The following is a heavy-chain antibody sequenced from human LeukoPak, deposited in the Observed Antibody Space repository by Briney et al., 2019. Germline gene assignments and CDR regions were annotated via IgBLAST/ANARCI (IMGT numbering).Heavy chain of an antibody. CDR1: GFTYSSYD. D-gene: IGHD3-22*01. V-gene: IGHV3-23*01. Sequence: GGSLRLSCAASGFTYSSYDMSWVRQAPGKGLEWVSGFSGSDLRTYYADSVKDRFTISRDNSKNTLYLQMNSLRAEDTAVYYCAKDRSTSSGYYYAGVGVLDYWGQGTLVTVSS. CDR2: FSGSDLRT. J-gene: IGHJ4*02. CDR3: AKDRSTSSGYYYAGVGVLDY.